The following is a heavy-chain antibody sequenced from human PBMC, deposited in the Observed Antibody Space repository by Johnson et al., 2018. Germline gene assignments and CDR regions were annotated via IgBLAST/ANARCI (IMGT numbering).Heavy chain of an antibody. D-gene: IGHD3-10*01. J-gene: IGHJ3*02. CDR1: GGSISSYY. Sequence: QVQLQESGPGLVKPSETLSLTCTVSGGSISSYYWSWIRQPPGQGLEWIGYIYYSGSTNYNPSLKSRVTISVDTSKNPFSLKLCSVTAADTAVYYCARDGVYYYGSGSSDAFDIWGQGTMVTVSS. CDR2: IYYSGST. CDR3: ARDGVYYYGSGSSDAFDI. V-gene: IGHV4-59*12.